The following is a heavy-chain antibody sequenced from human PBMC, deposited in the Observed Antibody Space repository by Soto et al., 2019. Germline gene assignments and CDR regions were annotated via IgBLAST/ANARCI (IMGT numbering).Heavy chain of an antibody. D-gene: IGHD1-26*01. CDR3: ARGGSLYWYFDL. V-gene: IGHV1-3*01. Sequence: ASVKVSCKASGYTFTNYAMHWVRQAPGQRLEWMGWINAGNGNTKYSQKFQGRVTITRDTSASAAYMELSSLRSEDTAVYYCARGGSLYWYFDLWGRGTLVTVSS. CDR1: GYTFTNYA. J-gene: IGHJ2*01. CDR2: INAGNGNT.